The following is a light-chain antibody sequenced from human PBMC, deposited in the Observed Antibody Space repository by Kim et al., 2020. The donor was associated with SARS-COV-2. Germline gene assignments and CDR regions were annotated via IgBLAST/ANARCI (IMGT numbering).Light chain of an antibody. CDR2: GKN. Sequence: FGPTVRITCQGASLRSYYASWYQQKPGLAPVLVIYGKNNRPSGIPDRFSGSSSGNTASLTITGAQAEDEADYYCDSRDSSGNHVVFGGGTQLTVL. CDR3: DSRDSSGNHVV. J-gene: IGLJ2*01. V-gene: IGLV3-19*01. CDR1: SLRSYY.